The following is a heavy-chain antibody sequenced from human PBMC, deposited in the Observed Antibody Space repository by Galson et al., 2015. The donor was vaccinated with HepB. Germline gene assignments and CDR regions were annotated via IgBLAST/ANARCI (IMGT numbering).Heavy chain of an antibody. Sequence: SLRLSCAASGFTFSDYYMSWIRQAPGKGLEWVSYIHSSGSTIYYADSVKGRFTISRDNAKNSLYLQMNSLRAEDTAVYYCARRRPSSGWFYFDYWGQGTLVTVSS. J-gene: IGHJ4*02. CDR3: ARRRPSSGWFYFDY. D-gene: IGHD6-19*01. CDR2: IHSSGSTI. CDR1: GFTFSDYY. V-gene: IGHV3-11*01.